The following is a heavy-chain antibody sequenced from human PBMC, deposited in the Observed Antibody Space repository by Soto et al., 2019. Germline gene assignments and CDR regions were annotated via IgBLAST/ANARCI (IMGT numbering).Heavy chain of an antibody. CDR2: INPATGAA. V-gene: IGHV1-2*02. CDR1: GYPVTAYY. Sequence: QLHLVQSGAVVKKPGASVTVSCSASGYPVTAYYMHWVRQAPGRGLEWMGGINPATGAAKYTQTFQGRVTMATDTSARTVFMELSGLTSEDTAFFYCARGGGVGVAGSAAFDMWGQGTLVTVSS. J-gene: IGHJ3*02. CDR3: ARGGGVGVAGSAAFDM. D-gene: IGHD3-3*01.